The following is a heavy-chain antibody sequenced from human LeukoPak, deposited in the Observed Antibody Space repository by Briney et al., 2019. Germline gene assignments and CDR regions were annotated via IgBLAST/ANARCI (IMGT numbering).Heavy chain of an antibody. CDR3: ARSIVGATQADY. CDR1: GGSISSSSYY. D-gene: IGHD1-26*01. Sequence: LPETLSLTCTVSGGSISSSSYYWGWIRQPPGKGLEWIGSIYYSGSTYYNPSLKSRVTISVDKSKNQFSLKLSSVTAADTAVYYCARSIVGATQADYWGQGTLVTVSS. J-gene: IGHJ4*02. CDR2: IYYSGST. V-gene: IGHV4-39*07.